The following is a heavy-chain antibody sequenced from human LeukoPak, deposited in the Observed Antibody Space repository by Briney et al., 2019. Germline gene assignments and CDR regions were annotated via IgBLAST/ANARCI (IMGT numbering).Heavy chain of an antibody. CDR1: GGSVSSGSYY. V-gene: IGHV4-61*01. CDR2: IYYCGST. Sequence: SETLSLTRTVSGGSVSSGSYYWSWIRQPPGKGLEWIGYIYYCGSTNYNPSLKSRATISVATPKNQFSLKLSSVPAAATAVYYCATPPHYSGSGSSYYWRQATLVTVSS. CDR3: ATPPHYSGSGSSYY. D-gene: IGHD3-10*01. J-gene: IGHJ4*02.